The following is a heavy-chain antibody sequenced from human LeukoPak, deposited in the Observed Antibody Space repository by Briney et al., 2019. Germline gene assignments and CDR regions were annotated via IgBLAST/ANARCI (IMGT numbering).Heavy chain of an antibody. CDR3: AIDFYDSGGGDAFDI. D-gene: IGHD3-22*01. J-gene: IGHJ3*02. CDR1: ASTFVDYG. Sequence: GRSLRLACAAAASTFVDYGISWVRHAPRKGLEWVSGINWNGGSTGYADSVKGRFTISRDNAKNSLYLQMNSVRAEDTALDHCAIDFYDSGGGDAFDIGGQGKMVTVS. V-gene: IGHV3-20*01. CDR2: INWNGGST.